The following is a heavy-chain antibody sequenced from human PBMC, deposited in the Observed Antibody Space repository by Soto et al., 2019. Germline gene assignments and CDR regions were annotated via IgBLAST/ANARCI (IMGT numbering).Heavy chain of an antibody. V-gene: IGHV4-4*02. J-gene: IGHJ3*02. D-gene: IGHD5-12*01. Sequence: SETVSLTCAVSVGSISSSNWWSWVRQPPGKGLEWIGEIYHSGSTNYNPSLKSRVTISVDKSKNQFSLKLSSVTAADTAVYYCASQKSGYDPEHDAFDIWGQGTMVSVSS. CDR2: IYHSGST. CDR1: VGSISSSNW. CDR3: ASQKSGYDPEHDAFDI.